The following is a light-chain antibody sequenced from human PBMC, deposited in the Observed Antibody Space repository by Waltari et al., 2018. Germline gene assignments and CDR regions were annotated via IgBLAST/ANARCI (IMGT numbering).Light chain of an antibody. CDR2: DVS. V-gene: IGLV2-11*01. Sequence: QSALTQPRSVSGSPGQSVTIPCTGTSSDVAGYHYVSWYHQHPAKAPTLMIYDVSKRPSGVPDRFSGSKSGNTASLTISGLQAEDEADYYCCSYAGSYTLVFGGGTKLTVL. CDR1: SSDVAGYHY. J-gene: IGLJ3*02. CDR3: CSYAGSYTLV.